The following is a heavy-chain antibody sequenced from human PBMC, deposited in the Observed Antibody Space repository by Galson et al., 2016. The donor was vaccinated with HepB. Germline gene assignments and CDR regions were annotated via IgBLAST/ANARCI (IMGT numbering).Heavy chain of an antibody. Sequence: SLRLSCAASGFNVSSNFMTWVRQSPGEGLEWVSLIFSGGATFYADSVKGRFTISRDNSKNTLYPQMNSLRLEDTAVYFCARDLAVSGSSVFDHWGQGTLVTVSS. CDR1: GFNVSSNF. CDR3: ARDLAVSGSSVFDH. J-gene: IGHJ4*02. D-gene: IGHD6-19*01. V-gene: IGHV3-53*01. CDR2: IFSGGAT.